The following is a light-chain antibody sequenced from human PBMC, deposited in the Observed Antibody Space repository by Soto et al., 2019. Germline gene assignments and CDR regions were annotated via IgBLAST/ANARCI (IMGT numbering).Light chain of an antibody. J-gene: IGKJ2*01. Sequence: DIQMTQSPSSLSASVGDRATITCRASQSISNYLNWYQQRPGKAPKLLIYAAFRLNSGVPSRFSGSGSGTDFTLSISSLQPEDFATYYCQQSYITPYTFGQGTKLEIK. V-gene: IGKV1-39*01. CDR1: QSISNY. CDR2: AAF. CDR3: QQSYITPYT.